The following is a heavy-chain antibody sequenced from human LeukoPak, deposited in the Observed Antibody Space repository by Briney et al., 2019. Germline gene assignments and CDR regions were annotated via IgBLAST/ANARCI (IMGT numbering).Heavy chain of an antibody. D-gene: IGHD3-22*01. Sequence: GGSLRLSCAASGFTFSSYSMNWVRQAPGKGLEWVSSISSSSYIYYADSVKGRFTISRDNAKNSLYLQMNSLRAEDTAVYYCARGPLRDSSGYLPVDWYFGLWGRGTLVTVSS. J-gene: IGHJ2*01. CDR1: GFTFSSYS. CDR3: ARGPLRDSSGYLPVDWYFGL. V-gene: IGHV3-21*01. CDR2: ISSSSYI.